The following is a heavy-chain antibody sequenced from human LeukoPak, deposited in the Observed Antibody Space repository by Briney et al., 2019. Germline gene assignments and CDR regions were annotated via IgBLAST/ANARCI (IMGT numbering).Heavy chain of an antibody. D-gene: IGHD3-22*01. V-gene: IGHV4-59*01. Sequence: SETLSLTRTVSGGSISSYYWSWIRQPPGKGLEWIGYIYYSGSTNYNPSLKSRVTISVDTSTSTVYMELSSLRSEDTAVYYCARDLGITMIVVVTEEDYYYGMDVWGQGTTVTVSS. CDR2: IYYSGST. CDR1: GGSISSYY. CDR3: ARDLGITMIVVVTEEDYYYGMDV. J-gene: IGHJ6*02.